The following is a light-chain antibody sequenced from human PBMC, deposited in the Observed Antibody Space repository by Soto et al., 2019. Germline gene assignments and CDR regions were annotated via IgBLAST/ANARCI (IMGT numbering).Light chain of an antibody. V-gene: IGLV1-40*01. CDR3: QSYDSSLSVWV. Sequence: QSVLTQPPSVSGAPGQRVTISCTGGSSNIGAGYDVHWYQQLPGTAPKLLIYGNSNRPSGVPDRFSGSKSGTSASLAITGLQAEDEADYYCQSYDSSLSVWVFGGGTKVTVL. CDR1: SSNIGAGYD. J-gene: IGLJ3*02. CDR2: GNS.